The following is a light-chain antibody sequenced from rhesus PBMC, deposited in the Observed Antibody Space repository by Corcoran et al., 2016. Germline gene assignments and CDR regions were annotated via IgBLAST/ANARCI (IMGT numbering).Light chain of an antibody. CDR1: QSVSSY. CDR3: YQHSSGYS. CDR2: GAS. V-gene: IGKV3-10*01. Sequence: QVILTQSPATLSLSPGERATLSCRASQSVSSYLAWYQQKPGQAPRLLIYGASRRATGIPDRFIGSGSGTDFTLTISSLEPEDVGVYHCYQHSSGYSFGQGTKVEIK. J-gene: IGKJ2*01.